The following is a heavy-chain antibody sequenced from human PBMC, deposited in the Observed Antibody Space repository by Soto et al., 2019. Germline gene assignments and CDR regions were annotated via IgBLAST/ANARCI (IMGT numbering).Heavy chain of an antibody. J-gene: IGHJ4*02. CDR3: AAYYYDSSGYYTDLSFDY. CDR1: GFTFTSSA. CDR2: IVVGSGNT. Sequence: GASEKFSCKASGFTFTSSAVQWVRQARGQRLVWIGWIVVGSGNTNYAQKFQERVTITRDMSTSTAYMELSSLRSEDTAVYYCAAYYYDSSGYYTDLSFDYWGQGTLVTVSS. D-gene: IGHD3-22*01. V-gene: IGHV1-58*01.